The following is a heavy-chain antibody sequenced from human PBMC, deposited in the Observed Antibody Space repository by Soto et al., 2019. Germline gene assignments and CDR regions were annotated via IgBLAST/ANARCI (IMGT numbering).Heavy chain of an antibody. CDR3: ARVEYSSSPIDH. V-gene: IGHV3-33*01. D-gene: IGHD6-6*01. CDR1: GFTFTNYG. J-gene: IGHJ5*02. CDR2: IWYDGSNK. Sequence: SLRLSCAASGFTFTNYGIDWVRQAPGKGLEWVAVIWYDGSNKYYADSVKGRFTISRDNSKNTVYLQMNTLRAEDTAVYYCARVEYSSSPIDHWGQGTLVTVSS.